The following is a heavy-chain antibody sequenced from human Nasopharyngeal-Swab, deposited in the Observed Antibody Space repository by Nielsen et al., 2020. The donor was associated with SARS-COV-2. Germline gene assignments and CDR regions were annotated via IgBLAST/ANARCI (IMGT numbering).Heavy chain of an antibody. CDR2: IKEDGSEK. D-gene: IGHD1-20*01. CDR3: ARLPRNNWRLDS. CDR1: GFTFGNYW. Sequence: GESLKISCAASGFTFGNYWMSWVRQAPGKRLEWVANIKEDGSEKDYVDSVKGRFTISRDNIKNSLYLQMNSLRVEDTAVYFCARLPRNNWRLDSWGQGIVVTVSS. J-gene: IGHJ4*02. V-gene: IGHV3-7*03.